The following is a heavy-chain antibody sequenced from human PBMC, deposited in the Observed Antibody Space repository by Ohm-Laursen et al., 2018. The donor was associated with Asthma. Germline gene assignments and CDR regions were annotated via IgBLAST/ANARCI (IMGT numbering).Heavy chain of an antibody. J-gene: IGHJ4*02. V-gene: IGHV3-23*01. D-gene: IGHD3-22*01. CDR2: IIGSGADT. Sequence: SLRLSCTASGFTFSSYAMSWVRQAPGKGLECVSAIIGSGADTYYADSVKGRFTISRDNSKNTLYLQMNSLRAEDTAVYYCARDPPNDSSGYWFDYWGQGTLVTVSS. CDR3: ARDPPNDSSGYWFDY. CDR1: GFTFSSYA.